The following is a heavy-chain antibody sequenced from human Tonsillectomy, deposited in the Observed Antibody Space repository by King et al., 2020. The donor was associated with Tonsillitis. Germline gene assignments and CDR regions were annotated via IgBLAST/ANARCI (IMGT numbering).Heavy chain of an antibody. CDR1: GGSISSSSYY. Sequence: MQLQESGPGLVKPSETLSLTCTVSGGSISSSSYYWGWIRQPPGKGLEWIGSIYYSGSTYYNPSLKSRVTISVDTSKNQFSLKLSSVTAADTAVYYCARQGVRDAFDIWGQGTMVTVSS. CDR2: IYYSGST. D-gene: IGHD2-21*01. J-gene: IGHJ3*02. V-gene: IGHV4-39*07. CDR3: ARQGVRDAFDI.